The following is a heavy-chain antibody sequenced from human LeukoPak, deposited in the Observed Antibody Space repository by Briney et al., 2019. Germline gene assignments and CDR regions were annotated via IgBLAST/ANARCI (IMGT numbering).Heavy chain of an antibody. J-gene: IGHJ5*02. V-gene: IGHV3-48*03. CDR2: ISSSGSNI. D-gene: IGHD3-3*01. Sequence: GGSLRLSCAASGFTFSSYEMNWVRQAPGKGLEWVSYISSSGSNIYYADSVKGRFTISRDNAKNSLYLQMNSLRAEDTAVYYCAGTITIFGVVTTDWFDPWGQGTLVTVSS. CDR1: GFTFSSYE. CDR3: AGTITIFGVVTTDWFDP.